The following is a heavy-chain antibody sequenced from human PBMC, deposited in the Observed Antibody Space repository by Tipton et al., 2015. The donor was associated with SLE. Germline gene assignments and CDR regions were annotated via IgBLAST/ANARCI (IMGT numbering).Heavy chain of an antibody. CDR2: IYSGGST. CDR3: ANSGYGGSVDAFDI. Sequence: SLRLSCAASGFTFSSYAMGWVRQAPGKGLEWVSVIYSGGSTYYADSVKGRFTISRDNSKNTLYLQMNSLRAEDTAVYYCANSGYGGSVDAFDIWGQGTMVTVSS. J-gene: IGHJ3*02. CDR1: GFTFSSYA. V-gene: IGHV3-23*03. D-gene: IGHD4-23*01.